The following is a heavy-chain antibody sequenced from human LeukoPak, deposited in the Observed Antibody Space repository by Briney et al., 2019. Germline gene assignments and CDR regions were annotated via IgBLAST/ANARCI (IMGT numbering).Heavy chain of an antibody. V-gene: IGHV3-23*01. Sequence: GGSLRLSCAASGFTLSNSAMSWVRQAPGKGLEWISTLAASGGAIYSSDSVKGRFTISRDNSKNTLYLQMNSLRAEDTAVYYCANRPAAAGFLWGQGTLVTVSS. CDR3: ANRPAAAGFL. CDR2: LAASGGAI. J-gene: IGHJ4*02. D-gene: IGHD6-13*01. CDR1: GFTLSNSA.